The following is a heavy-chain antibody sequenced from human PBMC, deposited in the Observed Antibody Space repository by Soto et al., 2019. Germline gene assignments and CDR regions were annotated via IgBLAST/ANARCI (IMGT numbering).Heavy chain of an antibody. Sequence: QVQLQESGPGLVKPSQTLSLTCTVSGGSISSGDYYWSWIRQPPGKGLEWIGYIYYSGSTYYNPSLKSRVTISVDTSKNQFSLKLSSVTAADTAVYYCARRRDYYDSSGPHFDLWGRGTLVTVSS. CDR2: IYYSGST. CDR1: GGSISSGDYY. J-gene: IGHJ2*01. CDR3: ARRRDYYDSSGPHFDL. D-gene: IGHD3-22*01. V-gene: IGHV4-30-4*01.